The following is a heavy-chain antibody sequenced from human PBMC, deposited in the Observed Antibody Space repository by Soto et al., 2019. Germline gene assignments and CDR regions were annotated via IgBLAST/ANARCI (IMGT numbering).Heavy chain of an antibody. CDR1: GYTLTSYD. CDR2: MNPNSGNT. Sequence: ASVKVSCKASGYTLTSYDINWVRQATGQGLEWMGWMNPNSGNTGYAQKFQGRVTMTRNTSISTAYMELSSLRSEDTAVYYCARGPFITIFGVVIYYYYMDVWGKGTTVTVS. D-gene: IGHD3-3*01. J-gene: IGHJ6*03. V-gene: IGHV1-8*01. CDR3: ARGPFITIFGVVIYYYYMDV.